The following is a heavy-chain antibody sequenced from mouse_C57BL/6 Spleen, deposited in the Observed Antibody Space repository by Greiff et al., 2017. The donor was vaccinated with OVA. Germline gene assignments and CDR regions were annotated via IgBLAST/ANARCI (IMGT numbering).Heavy chain of an antibody. J-gene: IGHJ3*01. CDR1: GFNIKDDY. D-gene: IGHD1-1*01. V-gene: IGHV14-4*01. CDR3: TRYYGSSLWFAY. CDR2: IDPENGDT. Sequence: VQLQQSGAELVRPGASVKLSCTASGFNIKDDYMHWVKQRPEQGLAWIGWIDPENGDTEYASKFQGKATITADTSSNTAYLQLSSLTSEDTAVYYCTRYYGSSLWFAYWGQGTLVTVSA.